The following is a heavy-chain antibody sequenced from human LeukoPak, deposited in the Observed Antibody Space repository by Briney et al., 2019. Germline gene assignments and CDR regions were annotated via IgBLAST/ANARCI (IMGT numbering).Heavy chain of an antibody. D-gene: IGHD6-19*01. CDR1: GFTFSSYG. CDR3: ARGEVAVESSFDY. CDR2: ISYDGSNK. J-gene: IGHJ4*02. Sequence: GGSLRLSCAASGFTFSSYGMHWVRQAPGKGLEWVAVISYDGSNKYYADSVKGRFTISRDNSKNTLYLQMNSLRAEDTAVYYCARGEVAVESSFDYWGQGTMVTVSS. V-gene: IGHV3-30*03.